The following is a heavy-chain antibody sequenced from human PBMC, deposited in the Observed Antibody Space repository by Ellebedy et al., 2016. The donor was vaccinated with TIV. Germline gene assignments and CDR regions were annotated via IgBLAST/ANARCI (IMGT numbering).Heavy chain of an antibody. CDR1: GFTFNTYG. CDR3: ASDRGNYGGAPYNGMDI. V-gene: IGHV3-30*02. D-gene: IGHD3-10*01. CDR2: IRFDGNNA. J-gene: IGHJ6*02. Sequence: GGSLRLSCAASGFTFNTYGMHWVRQAPGKGLEWVAFIRFDGNNAYYADSAKGRFTISRDNSKNTLYLQMDSLRVEETAVYYCASDRGNYGGAPYNGMDIWGQGTTVTVSS.